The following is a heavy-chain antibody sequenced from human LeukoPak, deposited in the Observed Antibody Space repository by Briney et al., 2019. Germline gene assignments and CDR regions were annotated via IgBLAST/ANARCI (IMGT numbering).Heavy chain of an antibody. V-gene: IGHV3-48*01. CDR2: ISSSSSTI. Sequence: GGSLRLSCAASGFIFSSYSMNWVRQAPGKGLEWVSYISSSSSTIYYADSVKGRFTISRDNSKNTLYLQMNSLRAEDTAVYYCAKLSRIAAAGSPFDYWGQGTLVTVSS. J-gene: IGHJ4*02. D-gene: IGHD6-13*01. CDR3: AKLSRIAAAGSPFDY. CDR1: GFIFSSYS.